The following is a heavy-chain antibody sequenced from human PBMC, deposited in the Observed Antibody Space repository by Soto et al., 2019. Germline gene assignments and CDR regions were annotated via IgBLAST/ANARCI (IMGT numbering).Heavy chain of an antibody. CDR1: GGTFSSYA. Sequence: QVQLVQSGAEVKQPGSSVKVSCKASGGTFSSYAISWVRQAPGQGLEWMGGIIPIFGTAKYAQKFQGRVTITADESTTTAYMELSSLRSEDTAVYYCASLLRGYSGTGDYWGQGTVVTVSS. CDR2: IIPIFGTA. J-gene: IGHJ4*02. D-gene: IGHD5-12*01. V-gene: IGHV1-69*12. CDR3: ASLLRGYSGTGDY.